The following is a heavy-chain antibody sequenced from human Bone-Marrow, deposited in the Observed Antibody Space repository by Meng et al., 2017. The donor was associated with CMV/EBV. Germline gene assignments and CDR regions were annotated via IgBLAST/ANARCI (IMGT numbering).Heavy chain of an antibody. CDR3: SPVTTFNYYVLEV. D-gene: IGHD4-11*01. CDR2: VDPEDGET. Sequence: ASVKVSCKVSGYTLSDFSIHWVRQAPGKGLEWMGGVDPEDGETIYPQNFQGRVSMTEDTSTDTAYMELRSLRSEDTAVYYCSPVTTFNYYVLEVWGRGTTVTVSS. V-gene: IGHV1-24*01. J-gene: IGHJ6*02. CDR1: GYTLSDFS.